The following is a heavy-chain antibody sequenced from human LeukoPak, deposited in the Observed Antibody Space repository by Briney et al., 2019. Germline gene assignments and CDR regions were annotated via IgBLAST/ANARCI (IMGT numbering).Heavy chain of an antibody. CDR2: ISSSGSYI. J-gene: IGHJ5*02. V-gene: IGHV3-11*04. D-gene: IGHD4-17*01. CDR1: GFTFSDYY. Sequence: GGSLRLSCAASGFTFSDYYMSWIRQAPGKGLEWVSYISSSGSYIYYADSVKGRFTISRDNAKNSLYLQMNSLRAEDTAVYYCARDRDGDYPNWFDPWGQGTLVTVSS. CDR3: ARDRDGDYPNWFDP.